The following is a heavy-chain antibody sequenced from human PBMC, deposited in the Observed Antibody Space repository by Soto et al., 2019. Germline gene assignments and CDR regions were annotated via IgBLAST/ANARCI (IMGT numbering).Heavy chain of an antibody. CDR2: ISAYNGNT. Sequence: QVQLVQSGAEVKKPGASVKVSCKASGYTFTSYAISWVRQAPGQGLEWMGWISAYNGNTNYAQKLQGRDTMTTDTSTGTGYMELRGLRSDDTAVYYCASDAPSEDYWGQGTLVTVSS. CDR3: ASDAPSEDY. V-gene: IGHV1-18*01. CDR1: GYTFTSYA. J-gene: IGHJ4*02.